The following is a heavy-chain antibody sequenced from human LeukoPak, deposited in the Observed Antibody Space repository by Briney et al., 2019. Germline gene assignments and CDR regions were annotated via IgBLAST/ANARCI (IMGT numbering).Heavy chain of an antibody. CDR1: GGSISSSSYY. J-gene: IGHJ4*02. Sequence: SSETLSLTCTVSGGSISSSSYYWGWIRQPPGKGLEWIGSIYYSGSTYYNPSLKSRVTISVDTSKNQFSLKLSSVTAADTAVYYCARDGYNLPGYWGQGTLVTVSS. V-gene: IGHV4-39*07. CDR2: IYYSGST. CDR3: ARDGYNLPGY. D-gene: IGHD5-24*01.